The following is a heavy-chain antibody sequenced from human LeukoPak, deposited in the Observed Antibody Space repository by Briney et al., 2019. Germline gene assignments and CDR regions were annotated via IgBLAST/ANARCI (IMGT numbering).Heavy chain of an antibody. J-gene: IGHJ4*02. Sequence: GGSLRLSCAASGFTFSSYGMHWVRQAPGKGLEWVAVISYDGSNKYYADSVQGRFTISRDNSKNTLYLQMNSLRAEDTAVYFCAKGGSITMILVDNDYDYWGQGTLVTVSS. D-gene: IGHD3-22*01. V-gene: IGHV3-30*18. CDR2: ISYDGSNK. CDR3: AKGGSITMILVDNDYDY. CDR1: GFTFSSYG.